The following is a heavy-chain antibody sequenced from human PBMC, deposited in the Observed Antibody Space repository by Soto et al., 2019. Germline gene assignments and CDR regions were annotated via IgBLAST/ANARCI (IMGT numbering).Heavy chain of an antibody. CDR1: GFAFNNYG. V-gene: IGHV3-23*01. CDR2: IRGSGGST. Sequence: EVQLLESGGGLVQPGGSLRLSCAASGFAFNNYGMTWVRQAPGKGLERVSAIRGSGGSTSYADSVKGRFTISRDNSNNAVYQQLDGLRAEDTAVYYCAKGVSGYFYMDVWGKGTTVTVSS. J-gene: IGHJ6*03. D-gene: IGHD2-8*01. CDR3: AKGVSGYFYMDV.